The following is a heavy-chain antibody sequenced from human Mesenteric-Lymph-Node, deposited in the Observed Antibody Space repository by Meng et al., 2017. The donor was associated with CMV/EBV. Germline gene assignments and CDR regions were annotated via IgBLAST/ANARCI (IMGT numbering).Heavy chain of an antibody. Sequence: CKASGYTFTSYGSSWGRQAPGQGLEWMGWISAYNGNTNYAQKLQGRVTMATDTSTSTAYMELRSLRSDDTALYYCARDGYSSGWYNDYWGQGTLVTVSS. CDR1: GYTFTSYG. J-gene: IGHJ4*02. V-gene: IGHV1-18*04. CDR3: ARDGYSSGWYNDY. D-gene: IGHD6-19*01. CDR2: ISAYNGNT.